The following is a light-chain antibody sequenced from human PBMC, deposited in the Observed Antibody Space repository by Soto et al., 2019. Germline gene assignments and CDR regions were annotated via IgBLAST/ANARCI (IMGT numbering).Light chain of an antibody. Sequence: QSALTQFASVSGSPGQSITISCTGTSSDVGSYRLVSWYQQHPGKAPKLMIYETIERPSGVSNRFSGSKSGNTASLTISGLQAEDEADYYCCSYAGSTTFVFGTGTKLTVL. CDR1: SSDVGSYRL. V-gene: IGLV2-23*01. J-gene: IGLJ1*01. CDR2: ETI. CDR3: CSYAGSTTFV.